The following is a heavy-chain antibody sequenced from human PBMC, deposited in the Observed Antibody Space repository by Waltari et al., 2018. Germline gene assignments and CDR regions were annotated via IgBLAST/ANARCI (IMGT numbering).Heavy chain of an antibody. CDR2: IYYRGRT. CDR3: ATSFSGSYFGIRFDY. CDR1: GGSISSSRYY. D-gene: IGHD1-26*01. J-gene: IGHJ4*02. Sequence: QLQLQESGPGLVKPSETMSLTCTVSGGSISSSRYYWGWIRQPPGKGLEWIGSIYYRGRTYDNPSLKSPVTLPADTSTDTAYMEMSSLRAEDTAVYYSATSFSGSYFGIRFDYWGQGTLVTVSS. V-gene: IGHV4-39*07.